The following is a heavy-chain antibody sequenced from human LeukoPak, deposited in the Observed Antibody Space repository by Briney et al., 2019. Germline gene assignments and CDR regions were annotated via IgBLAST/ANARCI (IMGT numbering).Heavy chain of an antibody. CDR1: GFTFSSYW. J-gene: IGHJ5*02. V-gene: IGHV3-7*01. CDR3: ARDSVGYSYGTNWFDP. D-gene: IGHD5-18*01. Sequence: GRSLRLSCAASGFTFSSYWMSWVRQAPGKGLEWVANIKQDGSEKYYVDSVKGRFTISRDNAKNSLYLQMNSLRAEDTAVYYCARDSVGYSYGTNWFDPWGQGTLVTVSS. CDR2: IKQDGSEK.